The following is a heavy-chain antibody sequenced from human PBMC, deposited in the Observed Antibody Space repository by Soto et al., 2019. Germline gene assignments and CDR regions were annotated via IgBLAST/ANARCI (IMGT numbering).Heavy chain of an antibody. CDR1: GGSFSGYY. CDR2: INHSGST. J-gene: IGHJ5*02. Sequence: SETLSLTCAVYGGSFSGYYWSWIRQPPGKGLEWIGEINHSGSTNYNPSLKSRVTISVDTSKNQFSLKLSSVTAADTAVYYCARGITMIVVVTHWFDPWGQGPLVTVSS. D-gene: IGHD3-22*01. V-gene: IGHV4-34*01. CDR3: ARGITMIVVVTHWFDP.